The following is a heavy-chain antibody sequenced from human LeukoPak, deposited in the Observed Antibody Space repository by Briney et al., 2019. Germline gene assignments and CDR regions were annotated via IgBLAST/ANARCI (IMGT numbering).Heavy chain of an antibody. CDR2: IYYSGST. V-gene: IGHV4-59*08. D-gene: IGHD6-13*01. CDR1: GGSISSYY. CDR3: ARHPAAAAPGY. J-gene: IGHJ4*02. Sequence: PSETLSLTCTVSGGSISSYYWSWIRQPPGKGLEWIGYIYYSGSTNYNPSLKSRVTISVDTSKNQFSLKLSSVTAADMAVYYCARHPAAAAPGYWGQGTLVTVSS.